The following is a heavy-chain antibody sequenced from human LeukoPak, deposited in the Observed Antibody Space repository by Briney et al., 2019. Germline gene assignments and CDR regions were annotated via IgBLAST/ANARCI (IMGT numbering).Heavy chain of an antibody. D-gene: IGHD1-1*01. CDR3: AKGLETESRLDS. V-gene: IGHV3-23*01. CDR2: IRHSDGST. Sequence: GGSLRLSCAASGFTFSSYAMSWVRQAPGKGLEWVSGIRHSDGSTYYADAVKGRFTISSDKSKNTLFLQMNSLRAEDTALYYCAKGLETESRLDSWGQGTLVTVSS. CDR1: GFTFSSYA. J-gene: IGHJ4*02.